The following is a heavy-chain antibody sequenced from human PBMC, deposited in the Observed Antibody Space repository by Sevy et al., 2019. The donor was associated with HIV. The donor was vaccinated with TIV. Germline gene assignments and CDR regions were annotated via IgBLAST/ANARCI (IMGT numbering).Heavy chain of an antibody. J-gene: IGHJ4*02. CDR2: ISITGGST. CDR3: AKDRVSGTYYTGDFDY. CDR1: GFTFSIYA. D-gene: IGHD3-10*01. Sequence: GGSLRLSCAASGFTFSIYAMSWVRQAPGKGLEWVSVISITGGSTYYADSVKGRFTISRDNSKSTLYLQMNTLRAEDTAVYYCAKDRVSGTYYTGDFDYWGQGTLVTVSS. V-gene: IGHV3-23*01.